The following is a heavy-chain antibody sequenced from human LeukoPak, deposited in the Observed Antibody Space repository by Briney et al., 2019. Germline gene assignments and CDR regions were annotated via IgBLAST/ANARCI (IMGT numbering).Heavy chain of an antibody. V-gene: IGHV3-21*01. CDR1: GFTFSSYS. D-gene: IGHD3-22*01. J-gene: IGHJ4*02. CDR3: ARDSYYFDRTGYYYYFEH. CDR2: ISSSSSYI. Sequence: GGSLRLSCAASGFTFSSYSMNWVRQAPGKGLEWVSSISSSSSYIYYADSVKGRFTISRDNAKNSLYLQMNSLRAEDTAVYYCARDSYYFDRTGYYYYFEHWGQGTLVTVSS.